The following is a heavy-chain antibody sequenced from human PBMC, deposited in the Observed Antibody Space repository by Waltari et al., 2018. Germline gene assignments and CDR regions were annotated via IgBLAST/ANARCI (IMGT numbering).Heavy chain of an antibody. CDR2: VDPEDGET. Sequence: QVPLVQSGAEVKKPGASVKVSCKVSGYTLAELSMHWGRQAPGKGLEWMGGVDPEDGETIYAQKFQGRVTITEDTSTDTAYMELSSLRSEDTAVYYCATVYDSSGYYYWGQGTLVTVSS. D-gene: IGHD3-22*01. CDR1: GYTLAELS. CDR3: ATVYDSSGYYY. J-gene: IGHJ4*02. V-gene: IGHV1-24*01.